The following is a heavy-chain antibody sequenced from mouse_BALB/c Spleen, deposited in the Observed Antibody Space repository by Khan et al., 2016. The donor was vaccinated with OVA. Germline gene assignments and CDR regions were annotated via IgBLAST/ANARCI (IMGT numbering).Heavy chain of an antibody. CDR1: GFTFSSFG. CDR2: ISSGSSTI. J-gene: IGHJ1*01. D-gene: IGHD2-1*01. V-gene: IGHV5-17*02. Sequence: EVQLVESGGGLVQPGGSRKLSCAASGFTFSSFGIHWVRQAPKKGLEWVAYISSGSSTIYYVDTVTGRFTISRDNPKNTLFLQMTSLRSEDTAMYYCARSGGNCHWYVDVWGAGTSVTVSS. CDR3: ARSGGNCHWYVDV.